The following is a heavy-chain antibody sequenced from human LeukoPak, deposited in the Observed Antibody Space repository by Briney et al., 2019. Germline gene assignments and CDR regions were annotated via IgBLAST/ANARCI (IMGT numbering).Heavy chain of an antibody. CDR3: AKDIKGSGSSFDY. CDR2: ISWNSGSI. Sequence: ALLLSFGASGFPFDYYAMHWVRQAPGKGLEGVSGISWNSGSIGYADSVKGRFTISRDNAKNSLYLQMNSLRAEDTALYYCAKDIKGSGSSFDYWGQGTLVTVSS. J-gene: IGHJ4*02. D-gene: IGHD1-26*01. V-gene: IGHV3-9*01. CDR1: GFPFDYYA.